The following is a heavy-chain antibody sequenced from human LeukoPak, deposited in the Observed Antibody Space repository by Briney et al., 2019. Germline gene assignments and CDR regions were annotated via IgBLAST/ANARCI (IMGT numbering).Heavy chain of an antibody. D-gene: IGHD2-21*01. CDR2: ISWNSGSI. V-gene: IGHV3-9*01. CDR3: AKDTVIFPYGMDV. Sequence: GGSLRLSCAASGFTFDDYAMHWVRQAPGKGLEWVSGISWNSGSIGYADSGKGRFTISRDNAKNSLYLQMNSLRAEDTALYYCAKDTVIFPYGMDVWGQGTTVTVSS. CDR1: GFTFDDYA. J-gene: IGHJ6*02.